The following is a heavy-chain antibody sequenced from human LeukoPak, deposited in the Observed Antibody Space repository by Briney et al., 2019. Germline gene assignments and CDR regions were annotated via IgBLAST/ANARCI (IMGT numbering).Heavy chain of an antibody. J-gene: IGHJ5*02. Sequence: TLSLTCPVSGGSISSGDYYWSWIRQPPGKGLEWIGYIYYSGSTYYNPSLKSRVTISVDTSKNQFSLKLSSVTAADTAVYYCARATLRYFDWLLFDPWGQGTLVTVSS. CDR3: ARATLRYFDWLLFDP. D-gene: IGHD3-9*01. V-gene: IGHV4-30-4*01. CDR1: GGSISSGDYY. CDR2: IYYSGST.